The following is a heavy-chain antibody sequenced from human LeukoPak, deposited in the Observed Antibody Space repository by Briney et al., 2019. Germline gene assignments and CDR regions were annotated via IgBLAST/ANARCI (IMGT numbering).Heavy chain of an antibody. CDR2: IYTSGST. J-gene: IGHJ4*02. Sequence: SETLSLTCTVSGGSISSYYWSWIRQPAGKGLEWIGRIYTSGSTNYNPSLKSRVTMSVETAKNQFSRKLSSVTAADTAVYYCAREAPRRSAIYDSSGYYPYHFDYWGQGTLVTVSS. CDR1: GGSISSYY. V-gene: IGHV4-4*07. D-gene: IGHD3-22*01. CDR3: AREAPRRSAIYDSSGYYPYHFDY.